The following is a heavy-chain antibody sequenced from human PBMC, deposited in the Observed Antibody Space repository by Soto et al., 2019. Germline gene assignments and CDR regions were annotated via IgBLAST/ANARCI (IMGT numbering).Heavy chain of an antibody. J-gene: IGHJ4*02. CDR1: GFSLSTSGVG. D-gene: IGHD3-22*01. CDR2: IYWDDDK. CDR3: AHRPGFSMSFDY. Sequence: SGPTLVNPTQTLTLTRTFSGFSLSTSGVGVGWIRQPPGKALEWLALIYWDDDKRFSPSLESRLAITKDTAKNQVVLTMTHMDPVDTGTYYCAHRPGFSMSFDYWGQGALVTVS. V-gene: IGHV2-5*02.